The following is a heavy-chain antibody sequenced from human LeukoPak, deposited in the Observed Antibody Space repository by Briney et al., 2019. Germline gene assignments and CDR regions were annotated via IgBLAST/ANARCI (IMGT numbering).Heavy chain of an antibody. CDR3: ARTIMIRGGNDY. Sequence: GRSLRLSCAASGFTFSSYGMHWVRQAPGKGLEWVAVIWYDGSNKYYADSVKGRFTISRDNSKNTLYLQMNSLRAEDTAVYYCARTIMIRGGNDYWGQGTLVTVSS. CDR1: GFTFSSYG. V-gene: IGHV3-33*01. J-gene: IGHJ4*02. CDR2: IWYDGSNK. D-gene: IGHD3-10*01.